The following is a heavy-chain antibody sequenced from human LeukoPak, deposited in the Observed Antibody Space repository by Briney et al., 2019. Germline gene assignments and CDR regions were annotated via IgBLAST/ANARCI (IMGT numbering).Heavy chain of an antibody. J-gene: IGHJ4*02. D-gene: IGHD5-24*01. CDR2: IKSRTDDGTT. V-gene: IGHV3-15*01. Sequence: GGSLRLSCAASGFTFTNARTSWVRQAPGKGLEWVARIKSRTDDGTTDYAAPVKGRFTISRDDSKNTLYLQANSLKTEDTAFYYCTTRINRDCYHWAYDSWGQGTLVTVSS. CDR3: TTRINRDCYHWAYDS. CDR1: GFTFTNAR.